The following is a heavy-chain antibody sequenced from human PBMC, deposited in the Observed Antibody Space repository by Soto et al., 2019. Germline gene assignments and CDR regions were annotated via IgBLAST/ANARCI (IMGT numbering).Heavy chain of an antibody. CDR3: AGLGTGTFGFDY. CDR2: ISSSSSYI. CDR1: GFTFSSYS. D-gene: IGHD7-27*01. J-gene: IGHJ4*02. V-gene: IGHV3-21*01. Sequence: GGSLRLSCAASGFTFSSYSMNWVRQAPGKGLEWVSSISSSSSYIYYADSVKGRFTISRDNAKNSLYLQMNSLRAEDTAVYYCAGLGTGTFGFDYWGQGTLVTVSS.